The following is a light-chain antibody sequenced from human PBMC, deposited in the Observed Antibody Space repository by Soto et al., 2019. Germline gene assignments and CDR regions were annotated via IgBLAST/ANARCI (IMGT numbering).Light chain of an antibody. CDR3: LQDYKYPLT. V-gene: IGKV1-6*01. J-gene: IGKJ4*01. CDR1: QGSRND. CDR2: AAS. Sequence: AIRMTQSPSSLSASVVDRVTITCRASQGSRNDLGWYQQKPGKAPKLLIYAASSLQSGVPSRFSGSGSGTDLTLTISSLQPEDFATYYCLQDYKYPLTFGGGTKVEIK.